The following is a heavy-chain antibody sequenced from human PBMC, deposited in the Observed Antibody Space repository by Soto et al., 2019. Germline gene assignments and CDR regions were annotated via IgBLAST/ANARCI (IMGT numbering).Heavy chain of an antibody. CDR3: AHMIEGAFFDH. J-gene: IGHJ4*02. CDR1: VVSVISVSYC. V-gene: IGHV4-61*01. D-gene: IGHD2-21*01. Sequence: TLSLTCTVSVVSVISVSYCWSWIRQAPGKVLDWIGYIYDMGSTNYIPSLKSRLTITKDTSKNQVVLTMTYMDPVDTATYYCAHMIEGAFFDHWGQGTLVTVSS. CDR2: IYDMGST.